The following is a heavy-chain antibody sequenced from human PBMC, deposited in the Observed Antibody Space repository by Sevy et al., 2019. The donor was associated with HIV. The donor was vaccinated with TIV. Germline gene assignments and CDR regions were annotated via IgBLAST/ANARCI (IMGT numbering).Heavy chain of an antibody. CDR2: ISGSGGST. V-gene: IGHV3-23*01. CDR1: GFTFSSYV. CDR3: AKQANYDILTGYHY. D-gene: IGHD3-9*01. Sequence: GGSLRFSCAASGFTFSSYVMSWVRQAPGKGLEWVSAISGSGGSTYYADSVKGRFTISRDNSKNTLYLQMNSLRAEDTDVYYCAKQANYDILTGYHYWGQGTLVTVSS. J-gene: IGHJ4*02.